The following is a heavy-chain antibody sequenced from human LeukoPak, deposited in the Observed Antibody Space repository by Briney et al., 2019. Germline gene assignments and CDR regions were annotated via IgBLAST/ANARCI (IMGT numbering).Heavy chain of an antibody. CDR1: GGSIGSYY. Sequence: SETLSPTCTVSGGSIGSYYWSWIRQPAGKGLEWIGRIYTSGSTNYNPSLKSRVTMSVDTSKNQFSLKLSSVTAADTAVYYCARGGYDHDDYWGQRTLVTVSS. J-gene: IGHJ4*02. CDR3: ARGGYDHDDY. D-gene: IGHD5-12*01. CDR2: IYTSGST. V-gene: IGHV4-4*07.